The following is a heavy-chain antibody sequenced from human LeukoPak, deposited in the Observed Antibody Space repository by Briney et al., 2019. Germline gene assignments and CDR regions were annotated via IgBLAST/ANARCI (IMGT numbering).Heavy chain of an antibody. D-gene: IGHD4-17*01. CDR1: GFTFSSYS. CDR3: TTDSALTVTPYYYYYGMDV. J-gene: IGHJ6*02. CDR2: IKSKTDGGTT. V-gene: IGHV3-15*01. Sequence: GGSLRLSCAASGFTFSSYSMNWVRQAPGKGLQWVGRIKSKTDGGTTDYAAPVKGRFTISRDDSKNTLYLQMNSLKTEDTAVYYCTTDSALTVTPYYYYYGMDVWGQGTTVTVSS.